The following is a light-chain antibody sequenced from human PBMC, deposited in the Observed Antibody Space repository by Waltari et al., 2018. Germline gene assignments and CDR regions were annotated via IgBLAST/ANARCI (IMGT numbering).Light chain of an antibody. J-gene: IGLJ1*01. CDR2: DVS. Sequence: QYALTPPASVSGSPGQSTTISCTGTSSDVGGYNFVSWYQQHPDKAPKLMIYDVSDRPSGVSNRFSGSKSGNTASLTISGLQTEDEADYYCTSYTTTSPLVFGTGTRVTVL. CDR3: TSYTTTSPLV. CDR1: SSDVGGYNF. V-gene: IGLV2-14*03.